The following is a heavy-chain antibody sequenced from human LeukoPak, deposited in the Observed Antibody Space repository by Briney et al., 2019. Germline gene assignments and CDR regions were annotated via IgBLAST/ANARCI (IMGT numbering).Heavy chain of an antibody. V-gene: IGHV4-39*07. CDR3: ANRGDLYYFDY. D-gene: IGHD3-16*01. CDR2: IYYSGNT. CDR1: GGSISTSAYY. J-gene: IGHJ4*02. Sequence: SETLSLTCIVSGGSISTSAYYWGWIRQPSGEGLQWIGSIYYSGNTYYNSSLKSRVTISVDKSKNQFSLKLSSVTAADTAVYYCANRGDLYYFDYWGQGTLVTVSS.